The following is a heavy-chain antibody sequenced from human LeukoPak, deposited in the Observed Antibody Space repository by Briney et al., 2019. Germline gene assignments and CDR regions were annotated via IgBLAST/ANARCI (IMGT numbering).Heavy chain of an antibody. CDR1: GYTFTSYG. V-gene: IGHV1-18*01. CDR2: ISAYNGNT. CDR3: ARDEFEYYDSSGYHAFDI. Sequence: ASVKVSCKASGYTFTSYGISWVRQAPGQGLEWMGWISAYNGNTNYAQKLQGRVTMTTDTSTSTAYMELSSLRSEDTAVYYCARDEFEYYDSSGYHAFDIWGQGTMVTVSS. J-gene: IGHJ3*02. D-gene: IGHD3-22*01.